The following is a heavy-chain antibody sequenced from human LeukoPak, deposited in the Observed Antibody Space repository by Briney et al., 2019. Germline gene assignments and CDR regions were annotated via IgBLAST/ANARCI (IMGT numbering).Heavy chain of an antibody. CDR2: TYYRSKWYN. V-gene: IGHV6-1*01. Sequence: KHSQTLSLTCAISGDSVSSNSAAWNWIRQSPSRGLEWLGRTYYRSKWYNDYAVSVKSRITINPDTSKNQFSLQLNSVTPEDTAVYYCARGRPPYYYGSGGYWGDLYYFDYWGQGTLVTVSS. J-gene: IGHJ4*02. CDR1: GDSVSSNSAA. D-gene: IGHD3-10*01. CDR3: ARGRPPYYYGSGGYWGDLYYFDY.